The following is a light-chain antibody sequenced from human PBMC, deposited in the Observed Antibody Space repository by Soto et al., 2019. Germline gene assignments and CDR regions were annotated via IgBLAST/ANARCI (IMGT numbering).Light chain of an antibody. J-gene: IGLJ2*01. V-gene: IGLV1-40*01. CDR3: LSFDSSLSVV. Sequence: QSVPTQPPSVSGAPGQTVTISCTGGSSNIGAGYDVHWYQQRPGRAPKLHIYGNTNRPSGVPDRFSGSKSGTSASLAITGLQAEDEADYYCLSFDSSLSVVFGGGTKLTVL. CDR1: SSNIGAGYD. CDR2: GNT.